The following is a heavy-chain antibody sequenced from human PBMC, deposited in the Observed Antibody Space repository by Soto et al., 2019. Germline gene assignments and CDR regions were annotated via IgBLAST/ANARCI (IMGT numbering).Heavy chain of an antibody. CDR3: AKSRDAYNFYFYYGMDV. CDR2: ILYDGSNK. CDR1: GFTFSNYG. J-gene: IGHJ6*02. Sequence: GGSLRLSCAASGFTFSNYGMHWVRQTPGKGLEWVALILYDGSNKYYADSVKGRFTISRDNSKNTLYLQVSSLRAEDTAVYYCAKSRDAYNFYFYYGMDVWGQGTSVTVSS. D-gene: IGHD1-1*01. V-gene: IGHV3-30*18.